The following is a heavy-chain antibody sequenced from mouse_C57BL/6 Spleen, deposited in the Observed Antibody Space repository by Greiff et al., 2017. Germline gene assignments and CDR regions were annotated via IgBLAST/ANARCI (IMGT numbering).Heavy chain of an antibody. J-gene: IGHJ1*03. V-gene: IGHV1-82*01. D-gene: IGHD1-1*01. CDR1: GYAFSSSW. CDR2: IYPGDGDT. Sequence: QVQLQQSGPELVKPGASVKISCKASGYAFSSSWMNWVKQRPGKGLEWIGRIYPGDGDTNYNGKFKGKATLTADKSSSTAYMQLSSLTSEDSAVYFCARGGIITTVVATGGYFDVWGTGTTVTVSS. CDR3: ARGGIITTVVATGGYFDV.